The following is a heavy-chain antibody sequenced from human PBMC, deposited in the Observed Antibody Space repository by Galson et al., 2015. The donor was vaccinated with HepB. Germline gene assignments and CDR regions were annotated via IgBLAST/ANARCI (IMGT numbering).Heavy chain of an antibody. V-gene: IGHV1-2*06. Sequence: SVKVSCKASGYTFTSYYMHWVRQAPGQGLEWMGRINPNSGGTNYAQKFQGRVTTTRDTSISTAYMELSRLRSDDTAVYYCARDKPLYCSSTSCQKNDYWGQGTLVTVSS. D-gene: IGHD2-2*01. CDR3: ARDKPLYCSSTSCQKNDY. J-gene: IGHJ4*02. CDR1: GYTFTSYY. CDR2: INPNSGGT.